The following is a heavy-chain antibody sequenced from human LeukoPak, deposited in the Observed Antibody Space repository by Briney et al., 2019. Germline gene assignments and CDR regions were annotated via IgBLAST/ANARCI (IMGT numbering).Heavy chain of an antibody. J-gene: IGHJ4*02. Sequence: SETLSLTCTVSGGSISSSSYYWGWIRQSPGKGLEWIGSIYYSGSTYYNPSLKSRVTISVDTSKNQFSLKLSSVTAADTAVYYCARGLAVAGTGGYWGQGTLVTVSS. V-gene: IGHV4-39*01. D-gene: IGHD6-19*01. CDR1: GGSISSSSYY. CDR3: ARGLAVAGTGGY. CDR2: IYYSGST.